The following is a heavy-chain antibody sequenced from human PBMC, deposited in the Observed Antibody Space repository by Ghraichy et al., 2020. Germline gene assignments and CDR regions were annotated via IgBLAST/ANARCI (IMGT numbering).Heavy chain of an antibody. CDR1: GFTVSSHY. Sequence: GGSLRLSCAASGFTVSSHYMSWVRQAPGKGLEWVSLIYSGGSTKYADSVKGRFTISRDNSKNTLYLQMNSLRAEDTAVYYCARGGDGQLGPLAPFDFWGQGTLVTVSS. CDR2: IYSGGST. J-gene: IGHJ4*02. D-gene: IGHD6-6*01. V-gene: IGHV3-53*01. CDR3: ARGGDGQLGPLAPFDF.